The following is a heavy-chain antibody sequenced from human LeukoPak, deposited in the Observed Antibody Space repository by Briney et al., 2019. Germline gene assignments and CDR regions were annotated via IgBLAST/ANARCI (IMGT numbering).Heavy chain of an antibody. Sequence: GGSLRLSCAASGFPFSSYSMNWVRQAPGKGLEWVSYISNSGGTIYYTDSVKGRFTISRDNAKNSLYLQMNSLRAEDTAVYYCARRYSNSFDYWGQGTLVTVSS. CDR3: ARRYSNSFDY. D-gene: IGHD4-11*01. CDR1: GFPFSSYS. CDR2: ISNSGGTI. J-gene: IGHJ4*02. V-gene: IGHV3-48*04.